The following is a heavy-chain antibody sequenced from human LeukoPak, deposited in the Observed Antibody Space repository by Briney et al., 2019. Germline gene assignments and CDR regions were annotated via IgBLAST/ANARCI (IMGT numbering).Heavy chain of an antibody. J-gene: IGHJ4*02. D-gene: IGHD3-10*01. CDR3: ASGTWFGESFDY. CDR1: GFTFSSQA. V-gene: IGHV3-23*01. CDR2: INRSGGST. Sequence: GGSLRLSCAASGFTFSSQAMSWVRQAPGKGLEWVSAINRSGGSTFYADSVKGRFTISRDNSKNTLYLQMNSLRAEDTAIYYCASGTWFGESFDYWGQGTLVTVSS.